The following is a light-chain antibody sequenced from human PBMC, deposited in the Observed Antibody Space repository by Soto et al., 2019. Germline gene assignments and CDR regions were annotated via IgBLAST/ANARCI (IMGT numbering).Light chain of an antibody. CDR2: GVT. Sequence: QSALTQPASVSGSPGQSITISCSGTSSDVGDYYYVSWYQQHPGKAPKLLIYGVTDRPSGVSHRFSGSRSDSTASLTISGLQPEDEAVYYCSSYRKSNTLVFGTGTKLTVL. CDR1: SSDVGDYYY. CDR3: SSYRKSNTLV. V-gene: IGLV2-14*01. J-gene: IGLJ1*01.